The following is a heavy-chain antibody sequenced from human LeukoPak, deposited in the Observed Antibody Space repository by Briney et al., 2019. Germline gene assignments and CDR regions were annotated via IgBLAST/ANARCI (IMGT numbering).Heavy chain of an antibody. V-gene: IGHV4-61*02. D-gene: IGHD3-10*01. CDR2: MSSSGST. Sequence: SQTLSLTCTVSGDSISSGDYYWSWIRQPAGKGLEWIGRMSSSGSTNYNPSLKSRVTISVDPSNNQFSLKLSSVTAADTAVYYCARIRGSGSYFPYFYYMDVWGKGTTVTVSS. J-gene: IGHJ6*03. CDR3: ARIRGSGSYFPYFYYMDV. CDR1: GDSISSGDYY.